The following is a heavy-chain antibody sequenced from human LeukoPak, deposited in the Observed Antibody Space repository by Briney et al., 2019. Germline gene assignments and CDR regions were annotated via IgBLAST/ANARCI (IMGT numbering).Heavy chain of an antibody. D-gene: IGHD3-10*01. CDR1: GFTFSSYA. CDR2: ISGSGGST. V-gene: IGHV3-23*01. Sequence: GGSLRLSCAASGFTFSSYAMSWVRQAPGKGLEWVSAISGSGGSTYYADSVKGRFTVSRDNSKNTLYLQMNGLRAEDTAVYYCATPYGSGSYYYYYGMDVWGQGTTVTVSS. CDR3: ATPYGSGSYYYYYGMDV. J-gene: IGHJ6*02.